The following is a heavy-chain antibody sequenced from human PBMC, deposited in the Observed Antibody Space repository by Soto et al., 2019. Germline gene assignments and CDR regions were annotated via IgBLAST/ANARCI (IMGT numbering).Heavy chain of an antibody. CDR3: ARGSQYSRRCFDY. CDR2: TYYRSKWYS. J-gene: IGHJ4*02. Sequence: SRTRSLTCGISVDSVSSNSAAWNCIRQSPSRGLEWLGRTYYRSKWYSDYAASVESRITVNPDTSKNHSSLQLNSVTPEDTAVYYCARGSQYSRRCFDYWGQRTLVTASS. D-gene: IGHD1-26*01. CDR1: VDSVSSNSAA. V-gene: IGHV6-1*01.